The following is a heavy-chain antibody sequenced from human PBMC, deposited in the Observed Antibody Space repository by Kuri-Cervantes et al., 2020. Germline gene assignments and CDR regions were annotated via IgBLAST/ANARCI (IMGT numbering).Heavy chain of an antibody. CDR3: ARDGGSSSWYSLDGGMDV. CDR1: GFTFRHYA. CDR2: ISGSGDNT. V-gene: IGHV3-23*01. D-gene: IGHD6-13*01. J-gene: IGHJ6*02. Sequence: GGSLRPSCAVSGFTFRHYAMSWVRQAPGKGLECVSGISGSGDNTYNADSVKGRFTISRDNSKNTLYLQMNSLRAEDTAVYYCARDGGSSSWYSLDGGMDVWGQGTTVTVSS.